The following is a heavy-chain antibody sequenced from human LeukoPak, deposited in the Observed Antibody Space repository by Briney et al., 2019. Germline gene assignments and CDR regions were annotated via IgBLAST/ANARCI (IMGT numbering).Heavy chain of an antibody. CDR2: LSFDETNK. CDR3: AKGGGTGYSSSWFSN. J-gene: IGHJ4*02. V-gene: IGHV3-30*18. Sequence: GGSLRLSCAASGFTFSSYGMHWVRQAPGKGLEWVAVLSFDETNKYYEDSVKGRFTISRDNSKNTLYLQMNSLRPEDTAVYYCAKGGGTGYSSSWFSNWGQGTLVTVSS. D-gene: IGHD6-13*01. CDR1: GFTFSSYG.